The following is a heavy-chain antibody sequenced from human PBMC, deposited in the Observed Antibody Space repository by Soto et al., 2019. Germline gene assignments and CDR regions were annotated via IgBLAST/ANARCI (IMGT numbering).Heavy chain of an antibody. D-gene: IGHD2-15*01. Sequence: SVKVSCKASGGTFSMYAISCVVQSPLQWREWMGGIIPIFGTANYAQKFQGRVTITADKSTSTAYMELSSLRSEDTAVYYCARDKGYCSGGSCSTSGTDYYYGMDVWGQGTTVTVSS. CDR2: IIPIFGTA. J-gene: IGHJ6*02. CDR1: GGTFSMYA. CDR3: ARDKGYCSGGSCSTSGTDYYYGMDV. V-gene: IGHV1-69*06.